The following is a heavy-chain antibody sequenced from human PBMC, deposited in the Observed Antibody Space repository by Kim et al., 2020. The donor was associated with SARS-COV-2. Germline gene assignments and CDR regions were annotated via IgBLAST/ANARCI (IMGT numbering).Heavy chain of an antibody. CDR3: ARDSMTTVIIGMYYFDY. J-gene: IGHJ4*02. Sequence: SVKVSCKASGGTFSSYAISWVRQAPGQGLEWMGGIIPIFGTANYAQKFQGRVTITADESTSTAYMELSSLRSEDTAVYYCARDSMTTVIIGMYYFDYWGQGTLVTVSS. D-gene: IGHD4-17*01. V-gene: IGHV1-69*13. CDR2: IIPIFGTA. CDR1: GGTFSSYA.